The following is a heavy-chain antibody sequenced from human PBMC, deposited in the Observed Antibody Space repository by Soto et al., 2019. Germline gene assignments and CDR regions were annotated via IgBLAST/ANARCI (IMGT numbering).Heavy chain of an antibody. CDR3: ARDLDMIVVVFSGLNY. D-gene: IGHD3-22*01. CDR1: GYTFTGYY. J-gene: IGHJ4*02. Sequence: DSVEVSCKASGYTFTGYYMHWVLQAPGQGLEWMGWINPNSGGTNYAQKFQGRVTMTRDTSISTAYMELSRLRSDDTAVYYCARDLDMIVVVFSGLNYWGQGTLVTVSS. V-gene: IGHV1-2*02. CDR2: INPNSGGT.